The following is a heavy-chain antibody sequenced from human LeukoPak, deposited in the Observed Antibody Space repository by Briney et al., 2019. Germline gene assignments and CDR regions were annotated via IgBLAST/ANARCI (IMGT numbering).Heavy chain of an antibody. J-gene: IGHJ3*02. D-gene: IGHD4-17*01. CDR1: GYSFTSYW. CDR3: ARLDTVTTGGNDAFDI. Sequence: GESLKISCKGSGYSFTSYWIGWVRQMPGKGLEWMGIIYPGDSDTRYSPSFQGQVTISADKSISTAYLQWSSLKASDTAMYYCARLDTVTTGGNDAFDIWGQGTMVTVSS. V-gene: IGHV5-51*01. CDR2: IYPGDSDT.